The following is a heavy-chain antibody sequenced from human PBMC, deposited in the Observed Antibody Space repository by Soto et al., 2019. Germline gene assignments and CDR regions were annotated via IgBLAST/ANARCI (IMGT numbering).Heavy chain of an antibody. Sequence: EVQRVESGGGLVQPGGSLRLSCAASGFTVSSYHMSWVRQAQGKGLEWVSVIYSAGSADFADSVKGRFTISRDNSKNSLYLQMSSLRAEDTAVYYCARVLSSSYNYFDYLGQGTLITVSS. V-gene: IGHV3-66*01. CDR1: GFTVSSYH. CDR2: IYSAGSA. J-gene: IGHJ4*02. D-gene: IGHD6-13*01. CDR3: ARVLSSSYNYFDY.